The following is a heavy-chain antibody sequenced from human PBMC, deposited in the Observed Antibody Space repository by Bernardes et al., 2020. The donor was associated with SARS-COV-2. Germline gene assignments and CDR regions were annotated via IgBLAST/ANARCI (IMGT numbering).Heavy chain of an antibody. J-gene: IGHJ6*02. CDR2: VSYSGST. V-gene: IGHV4-30-4*01. CDR1: GGSISSGNYY. CDR3: ARVSLSYYYYGMDV. Sequence: SETLSLTCTVSGGSISSGNYYWSWIRQPPGKGLECIGYVSYSGSTYYNPSLKSRVSISVDTSKNQFSLNLSSVTAADTAVYYCARVSLSYYYYGMDVWGQGTTVTVSS.